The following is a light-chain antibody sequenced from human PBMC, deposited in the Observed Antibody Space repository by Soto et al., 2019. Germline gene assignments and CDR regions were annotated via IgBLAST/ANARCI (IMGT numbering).Light chain of an antibody. J-gene: IGKJ2*01. Sequence: EIVLTQSPGTLSLSPGERATLSCRASQSVTSSYLAWYQQKPGQAPRLLIFDASIRASGIPDRFRGSGSGTDFTLTISRLEPEDFAVYYCQQYGSPPPYTFGQGTKLEIK. CDR3: QQYGSPPPYT. CDR1: QSVTSSY. V-gene: IGKV3-20*01. CDR2: DAS.